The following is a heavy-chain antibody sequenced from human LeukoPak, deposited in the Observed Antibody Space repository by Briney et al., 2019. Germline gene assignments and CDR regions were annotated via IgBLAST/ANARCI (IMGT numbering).Heavy chain of an antibody. Sequence: SQTLSLTCAVSGGSISSGGYSWSWIRQPPGKGLEWIGYIYYSGSTNYNPSLKSRVTISVDTSKNQFSLKLSSVTAADTAVYYCARVGGTNYYYYGMDVWGQGTTVTVSS. CDR1: GGSISSGGYS. D-gene: IGHD1-26*01. CDR2: IYYSGST. V-gene: IGHV4-61*08. J-gene: IGHJ6*02. CDR3: ARVGGTNYYYYGMDV.